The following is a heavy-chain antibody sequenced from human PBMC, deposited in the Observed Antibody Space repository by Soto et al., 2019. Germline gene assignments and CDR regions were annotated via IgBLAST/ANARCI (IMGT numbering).Heavy chain of an antibody. CDR2: NYYGGST. V-gene: IGHV4-30-4*01. J-gene: IGHJ4*02. CDR1: GGSITCGDYY. D-gene: IGHD4-17*01. Sequence: QVQLQESGPGLVKPSQTLSLTCTVSGGSITCGDYYWSWIRQPPGKGLEWVGYNYYGGSTYYNPSLESRITISLDTAKNQFSLELTSVTAADTAVYYCASGSTVINTLDFWGQGTLVTVSS. CDR3: ASGSTVINTLDF.